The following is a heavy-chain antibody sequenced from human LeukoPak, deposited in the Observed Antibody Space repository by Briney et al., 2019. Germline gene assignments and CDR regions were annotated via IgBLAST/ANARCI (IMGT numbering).Heavy chain of an antibody. D-gene: IGHD6-19*01. V-gene: IGHV3-66*04. CDR2: AHSDGNT. Sequence: GGSLRLSCAASGITVNSTYISWVRQAPGKGLEWVSVAHSDGNTYYAGSVKGRFTISRDNSKNTLFLQMNSLRAEDTAVYYCARLFGSGWPGYFYYAMDVWGQGTTVAVSS. CDR1: GITVNSTY. CDR3: ARLFGSGWPGYFYYAMDV. J-gene: IGHJ6*02.